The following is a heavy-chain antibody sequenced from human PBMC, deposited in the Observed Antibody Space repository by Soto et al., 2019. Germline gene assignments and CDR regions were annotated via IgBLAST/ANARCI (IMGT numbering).Heavy chain of an antibody. CDR2: ISAYNGNT. CDR3: TREGSAPYYYYGMDA. V-gene: IGHV1-18*01. J-gene: IGHJ6*02. CDR1: GYTFTSYG. Sequence: ASVKVSCKASGYTFTSYGITWVRQAPGQGLEWMGWISAYNGNTNYAQKLQGGVTMTTDTSTSTAYMELRSLRSDDTAIYYCTREGSAPYYYYGMDAWGQGTTVTVSS. D-gene: IGHD3-10*01.